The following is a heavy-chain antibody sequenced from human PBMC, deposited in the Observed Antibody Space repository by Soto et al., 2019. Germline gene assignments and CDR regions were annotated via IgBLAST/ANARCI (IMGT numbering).Heavy chain of an antibody. CDR2: INPSGGST. V-gene: IGHV1-46*03. CDR3: TRVPVFFCGGYGPRSYYYSYLAF. CDR1: GYTFTSYY. J-gene: IGHJ6*03. Sequence: VASVKVSCKASGYTFTSYYMHWVRQAPGQGLEWMGIINPSGGSTSYAQKFQGRVTITRNTSTSTVNMKLRSLRSEEQAENNSTRVPVFFCGGYGPRSYYYSYLAFWGKGTTVTVSS. D-gene: IGHD2-21*01.